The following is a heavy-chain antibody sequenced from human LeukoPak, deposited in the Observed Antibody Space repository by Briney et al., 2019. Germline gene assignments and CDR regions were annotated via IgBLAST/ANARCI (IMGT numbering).Heavy chain of an antibody. CDR1: GGSFSDYY. CDR2: INHSGST. V-gene: IGHV4-34*01. CDR3: ARVLRPFTIFGVVFKSIDYFDY. J-gene: IGHJ4*02. D-gene: IGHD3-3*01. Sequence: SETLSLTCAVYGGSFSDYYWSWIRQPPGKGLEWIGEINHSGSTNYNPSLKSRVTISVDTSKNQFSLKLSSVTAADTAVCYCARVLRPFTIFGVVFKSIDYFDYWGQGTLVTVSS.